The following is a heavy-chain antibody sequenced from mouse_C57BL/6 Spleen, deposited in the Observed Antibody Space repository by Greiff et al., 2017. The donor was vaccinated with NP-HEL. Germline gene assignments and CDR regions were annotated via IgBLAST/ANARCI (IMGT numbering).Heavy chain of an antibody. CDR3: TYYGSSYVGAMDY. D-gene: IGHD1-1*01. Sequence: VQLQQSGAELVKPGASVKLSCKASGYTFTSYWMHWVKQRPGQGLEWIGMIDPEDGDTEYAPKFQGKATMTADTSSNTAYLQLSSLTSEDTAVYYCTYYGSSYVGAMDYWGQGTSVTVSS. CDR1: GYTFTSYW. V-gene: IGHV14-1*01. J-gene: IGHJ4*01. CDR2: IDPEDGDT.